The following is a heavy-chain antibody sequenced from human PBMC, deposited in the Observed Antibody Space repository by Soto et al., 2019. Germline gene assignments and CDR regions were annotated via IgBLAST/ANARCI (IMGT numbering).Heavy chain of an antibody. CDR3: AGDRSRSSSWYPVEGRDV. J-gene: IGHJ6*02. Sequence: QMQLVQSGPEVKKPGTSVKVSCKASGFTFTSSAMQWVRQARGQRLEWIGWIVVGSGNTNYAQKFQERVTIIRDMYPSKAYMKLSSLRSEDTAVYYCAGDRSRSSSWYPVEGRDVWGQGSTVTVSS. V-gene: IGHV1-58*02. CDR1: GFTFTSSA. D-gene: IGHD6-13*01. CDR2: IVVGSGNT.